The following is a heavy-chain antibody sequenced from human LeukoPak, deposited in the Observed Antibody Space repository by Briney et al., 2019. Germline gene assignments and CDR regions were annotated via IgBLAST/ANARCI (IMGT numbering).Heavy chain of an antibody. J-gene: IGHJ1*01. CDR3: ARGNGGNSRYFQH. D-gene: IGHD4-23*01. CDR1: GGSFSGYY. Sequence: SETLSLSCAVYGGSFSGYYWSWIRQPPGEGLEWIGEINHSGSTNYNPSLKSRVTISVDTSKNQFSLKLSSVTAADTAVYYCARGNGGNSRYFQHWGQGTLVTVSS. CDR2: INHSGST. V-gene: IGHV4-34*01.